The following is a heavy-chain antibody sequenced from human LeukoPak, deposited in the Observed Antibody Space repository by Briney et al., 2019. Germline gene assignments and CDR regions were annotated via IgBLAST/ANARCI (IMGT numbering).Heavy chain of an antibody. CDR2: INPSGGST. CDR3: ARYCSGGSCYSH. V-gene: IGHV1-46*01. D-gene: IGHD2-15*01. J-gene: IGHJ4*02. CDR1: GYTFTSYY. Sequence: ASVKVSCKVSGYTFTSYYMHWVRQAPGQGLEWMGIINPSGGSTSYAQKFQGRVTMTRDMSTSTVYMELSSLRSEDTAVYYCARYCSGGSCYSHWGQGTLVTVSS.